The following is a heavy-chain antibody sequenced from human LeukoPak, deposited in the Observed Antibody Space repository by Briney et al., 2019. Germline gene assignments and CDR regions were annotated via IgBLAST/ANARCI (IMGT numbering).Heavy chain of an antibody. Sequence: GGSLRLSCAASGFTVSSNYMSWVRQAPGKGLEWVSVIYSGGSTYYADSVKGRFTISRDNSKNTLYLQMNSLRAEDTAVYYCARDGSSGLGNFDYWGQGPLVTVSS. CDR3: ARDGSSGLGNFDY. J-gene: IGHJ4*02. CDR1: GFTVSSNY. CDR2: IYSGGST. D-gene: IGHD6-25*01. V-gene: IGHV3-66*01.